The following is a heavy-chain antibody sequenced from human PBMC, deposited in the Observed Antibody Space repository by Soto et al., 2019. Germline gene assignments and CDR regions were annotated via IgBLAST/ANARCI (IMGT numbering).Heavy chain of an antibody. J-gene: IGHJ6*02. CDR3: ATPRKNYYYYGMDV. CDR2: ISPTGIT. CDR1: GGSFSDYY. V-gene: IGHV4-34*01. Sequence: PSLTCAVYGGSFSDYYWSWIRQPPGKGLEWVGEISPTGITKYNPSLKSRVTISVDASKNQFSLKLTSVTAADTAVYYCATPRKNYYYYGMDVWGQGTTVTVSS.